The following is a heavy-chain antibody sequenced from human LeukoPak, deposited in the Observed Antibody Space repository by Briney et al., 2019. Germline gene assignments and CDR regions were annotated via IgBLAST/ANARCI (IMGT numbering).Heavy chain of an antibody. J-gene: IGHJ4*02. D-gene: IGHD3-10*01. V-gene: IGHV4-34*01. CDR1: GGSFSNYY. CDR3: ARGGMVRDRRHFQFDH. CDR2: INHTGST. Sequence: SETLSLTCAVYGGSFSNYYWNWIRQPPGKGLEWIGEINHTGSTNYNPSLKSRVTISVDTSKNQFSLKLSSVTAADTAVYYCARGGMVRDRRHFQFDHWGQGTLVTVSS.